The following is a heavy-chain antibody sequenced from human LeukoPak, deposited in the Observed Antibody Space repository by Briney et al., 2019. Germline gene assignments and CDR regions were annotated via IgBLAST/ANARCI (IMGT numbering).Heavy chain of an antibody. CDR2: IIPISGTA. CDR3: ANKLQFLLAFDI. CDR1: GGTFSSYV. J-gene: IGHJ3*02. Sequence: GASVKVSCKASGGTFSSYVISWVRQAPGQGLGWMGRIIPISGTANNAQKFQGRVTITADESTSTVYMELSSLRSEDTAVYYCANKLQFLLAFDIWGRGTMVTVSS. D-gene: IGHD3-3*01. V-gene: IGHV1-69*13.